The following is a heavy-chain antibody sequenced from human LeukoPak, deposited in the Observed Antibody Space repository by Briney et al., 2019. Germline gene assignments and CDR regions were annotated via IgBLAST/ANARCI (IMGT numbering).Heavy chain of an antibody. J-gene: IGHJ5*02. CDR1: GGTINNFP. D-gene: IGHD3-3*01. CDR2: IIPVLSVA. V-gene: IGHV1-69*04. Sequence: ASVKVSCKTSGGTINNFPVSWVRQAPGQGLEWMGRIIPVLSVANYAQRFRGRVTFTADNSTNTAFMGLSSLTSGDTAVYYCARDQDDFLKTWGQGTLVTVSS. CDR3: ARDQDDFLKT.